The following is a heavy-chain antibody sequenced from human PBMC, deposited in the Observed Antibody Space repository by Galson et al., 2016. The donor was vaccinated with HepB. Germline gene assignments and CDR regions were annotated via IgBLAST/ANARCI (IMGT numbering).Heavy chain of an antibody. J-gene: IGHJ3*01. CDR3: TNYCGASSCYSGHVY. CDR1: GISVSSYV. D-gene: IGHD2-15*01. Sequence: SLRLSCAASGISVSSYVMTWVRQAPGKGLEWVSAISGSGGSTYYAGSVKGRFTISTDNSKNTLYLQMNSLRAEDTALYYCTNYCGASSCYSGHVYWGQGTMVTVS. V-gene: IGHV3-23*01. CDR2: ISGSGGST.